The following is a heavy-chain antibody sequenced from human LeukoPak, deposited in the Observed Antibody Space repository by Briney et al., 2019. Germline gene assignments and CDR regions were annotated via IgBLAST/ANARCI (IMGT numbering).Heavy chain of an antibody. Sequence: GESLKISCKGSGYSFTSYWIGWVRQMPGKGLEWMGIIYPGDSDTRYSPSFQGQVTISADKSISTAYPQWSSLKASDTAMYYCGKHGPHPGGWDLYPPDYGARETGFPVPWG. CDR2: IYPGDSDT. D-gene: IGHD4-17*01. CDR3: GKHGPHPGGWDLYPPDYGARETGFPVP. J-gene: IGHJ5*02. V-gene: IGHV5-51*01. CDR1: GYSFTSYW.